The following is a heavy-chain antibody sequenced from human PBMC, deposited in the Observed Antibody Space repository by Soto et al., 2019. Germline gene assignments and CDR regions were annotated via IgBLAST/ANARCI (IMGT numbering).Heavy chain of an antibody. CDR2: ISYEGSIK. J-gene: IGHJ4*02. CDR3: VRPGRPLWSGRYLFDY. CDR1: AFPFSNYG. D-gene: IGHD3-3*01. Sequence: LRLSCVGSAFPFSNYGMHWVRQAPGKGLEWVAVISYEGSIKDYTDSVKGRFTISRDVPTNTLYLQMNSLRPEDTAVYYCVRPGRPLWSGRYLFDYWRQGTQVTVSS. V-gene: IGHV3-30*03.